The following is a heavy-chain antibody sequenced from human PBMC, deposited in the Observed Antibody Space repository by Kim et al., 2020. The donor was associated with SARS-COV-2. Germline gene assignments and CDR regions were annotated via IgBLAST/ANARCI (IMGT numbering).Heavy chain of an antibody. D-gene: IGHD3-10*01. CDR3: ALTMVRGAPFFDY. J-gene: IGHJ4*02. Sequence: GGSLRLSCAASGFTFDDYAMHWVRQAPGKGLEWVSGISWNSGSIGYADSVKGRFTISRDNAKNSLYLQMNSLRAEDTALYYCALTMVRGAPFFDYWGQGTLGTVSS. V-gene: IGHV3-9*01. CDR2: ISWNSGSI. CDR1: GFTFDDYA.